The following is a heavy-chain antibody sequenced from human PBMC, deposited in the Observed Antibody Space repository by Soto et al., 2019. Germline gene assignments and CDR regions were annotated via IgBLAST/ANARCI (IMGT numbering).Heavy chain of an antibody. J-gene: IGHJ4*02. CDR2: IWYDGSNK. CDR1: GFTFSSYG. D-gene: IGHD3-22*01. Sequence: GGSLRLSCAASGFTFSSYGMHWVRQAPGKGLEWVAVIWYDGSNKYYADSVKGRFTISRDNSKNTLYLQMNSLRAEDTAVYYCARDSYYYDSSGYYLTNYFDYWGQGTLVTV. V-gene: IGHV3-33*01. CDR3: ARDSYYYDSSGYYLTNYFDY.